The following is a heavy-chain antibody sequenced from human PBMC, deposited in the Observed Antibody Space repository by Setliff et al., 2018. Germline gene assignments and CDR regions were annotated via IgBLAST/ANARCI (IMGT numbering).Heavy chain of an antibody. Sequence: SETLSLTCAVSGASIRNNYYWGWIRQSPGTGLEWIGSIFYNPSLKSRVTMSVDTSKNQFSLNLTSVTAADTAVYYCARAPVVHAIAVGYWGQGTLVTVSS. CDR2: IF. V-gene: IGHV4-38-2*01. CDR1: GASIRNNYY. CDR3: ARAPVVHAIAVGY. J-gene: IGHJ4*02. D-gene: IGHD2-15*01.